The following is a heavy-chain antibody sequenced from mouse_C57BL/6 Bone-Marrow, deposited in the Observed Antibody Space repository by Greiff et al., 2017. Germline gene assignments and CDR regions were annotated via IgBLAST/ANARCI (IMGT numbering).Heavy chain of an antibody. Sequence: VQLQQPGAELVKPGASVKLSCKASGYTFTSYWLHWVKQRPGQGLEWIGMIHPNSGSTNYNEKFKSKATLTVDKSSSTAYMQLSSLTSEDSAVYYCARRGLRAYYFDYWGQGTTLTVSS. V-gene: IGHV1-64*01. CDR1: GYTFTSYW. J-gene: IGHJ2*01. CDR2: IHPNSGST. CDR3: ARRGLRAYYFDY. D-gene: IGHD2-4*01.